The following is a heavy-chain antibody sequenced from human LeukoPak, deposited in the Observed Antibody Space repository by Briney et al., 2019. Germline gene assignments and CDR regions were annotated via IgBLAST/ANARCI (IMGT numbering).Heavy chain of an antibody. Sequence: PGGSLRLSCAASGFTFSSYAMSWVRQAPGKGLEWVSAISGSGGSTYYADSVKGRFTISRDNSKNTLYLQMNSLRAEDTAVYYCAKDGLNDYGDWGGFDYWGQGTPVTVSS. J-gene: IGHJ4*02. CDR3: AKDGLNDYGDWGGFDY. D-gene: IGHD4-17*01. CDR2: ISGSGGST. V-gene: IGHV3-23*01. CDR1: GFTFSSYA.